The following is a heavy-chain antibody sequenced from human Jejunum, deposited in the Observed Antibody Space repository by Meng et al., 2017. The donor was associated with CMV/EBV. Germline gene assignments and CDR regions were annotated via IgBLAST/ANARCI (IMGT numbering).Heavy chain of an antibody. CDR1: LTFTKYG. D-gene: IGHD4-17*01. CDR2: IKQDGSEK. CDR3: ARADYGDYEGPWFDP. V-gene: IGHV3-7*01. Sequence: LTFTKYGMTWVRQAPGKGLELVANIKQDGSEKNYVDSVKGRFTISRDNAKNSVYLQMDSLRAEDTAVYFCARADYGDYEGPWFDPWGQGTLVTVSS. J-gene: IGHJ5*02.